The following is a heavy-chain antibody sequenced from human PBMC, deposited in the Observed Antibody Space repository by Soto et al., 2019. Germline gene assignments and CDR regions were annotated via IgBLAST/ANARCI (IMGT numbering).Heavy chain of an antibody. CDR2: ISYDGSNK. V-gene: IGHV3-30*18. CDR3: AKGPPEGAQPAGFDY. Sequence: PGGSLRLSCAASGFTFSSYSMHWVRQAPGKGLEWVAVISYDGSNKYYADSVKGRFTISRDNSKNTLYLQMNSLRVEDTAVYYCAKGPPEGAQPAGFDYWGQGTLVTVSS. J-gene: IGHJ4*02. D-gene: IGHD1-26*01. CDR1: GFTFSSYS.